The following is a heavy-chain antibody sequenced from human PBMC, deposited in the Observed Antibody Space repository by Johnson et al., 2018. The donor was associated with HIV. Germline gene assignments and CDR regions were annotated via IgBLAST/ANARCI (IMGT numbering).Heavy chain of an antibody. CDR1: GFTFRNHD. CDR2: IGPTGDT. Sequence: EVQLVESGGGLVQPGGSLRLSCAASGFTFRNHDMHWVRQATGKGLEWVSAIGPTGDTYYPGSVKGRFTISRDNAKNSLYLQMNSLRAEDTALYYCAKDLLSSTLAPFDIWGQGTMVTVSS. V-gene: IGHV3-13*01. J-gene: IGHJ3*02. CDR3: AKDLLSSTLAPFDI. D-gene: IGHD6-13*01.